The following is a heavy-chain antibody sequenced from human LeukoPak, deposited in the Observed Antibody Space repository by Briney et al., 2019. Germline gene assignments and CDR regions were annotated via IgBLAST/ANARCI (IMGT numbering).Heavy chain of an antibody. D-gene: IGHD3-22*01. CDR1: SGSFSGYY. V-gene: IGHV4-34*01. Sequence: PSETLFLTCAVYSGSFSGYYWSWIRQPPGKGLEWIGEINHSGSTNYNPSLKSRVTISADTSKNQFSLKLSSVTAADTAVYYCARGFSYDSSASSFDIWGQGTMVTVSS. CDR3: ARGFSYDSSASSFDI. CDR2: INHSGST. J-gene: IGHJ3*02.